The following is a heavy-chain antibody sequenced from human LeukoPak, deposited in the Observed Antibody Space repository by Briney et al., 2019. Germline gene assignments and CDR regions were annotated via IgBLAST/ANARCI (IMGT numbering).Heavy chain of an antibody. V-gene: IGHV4-30-4*01. J-gene: IGHJ4*02. Sequence: KASETLSLTCTVSGGSISSGDHYWSWIRQPPGKGLEWIGYIYYSGSAHYNPSLNSRVTISIDTSKNQFSLNLRSVTAADTAVYYCVRVGWGVDSGYYDDYWGQGTLVTVSS. CDR2: IYYSGSA. D-gene: IGHD3-22*01. CDR1: GGSISSGDHY. CDR3: VRVGWGVDSGYYDDY.